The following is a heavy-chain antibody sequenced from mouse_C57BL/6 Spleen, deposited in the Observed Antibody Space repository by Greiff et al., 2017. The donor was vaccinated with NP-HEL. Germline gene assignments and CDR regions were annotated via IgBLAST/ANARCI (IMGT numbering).Heavy chain of an antibody. CDR1: GYTFTDYN. Sequence: VQLQQSGPELVKPGASVTIPCKASGYTFTDYNMDWVKQTHGKSLEWIGDINPNNGGTIHTQKFKGKATLTVNKSSSTAYMELRSLTSEDTEVYYCARSGNDYGWFAYWGQGTLVTVSA. J-gene: IGHJ3*01. CDR2: INPNNGGT. CDR3: ARSGNDYGWFAY. D-gene: IGHD2-4*01. V-gene: IGHV1-18*01.